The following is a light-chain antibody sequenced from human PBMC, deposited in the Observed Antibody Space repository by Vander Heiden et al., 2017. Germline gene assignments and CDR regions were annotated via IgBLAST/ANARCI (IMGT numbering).Light chain of an antibody. CDR1: QSLGSW. Sequence: DIQMTQSPPTLSASVGDRVTITCRASQSLGSWLAWYQQKPGKAPKLLIYKVSSLKSDVPSRCSGGGSGTEFALTISSLQPDDLATYYCQQNDSYPYTFGQGTKLEIK. V-gene: IGKV1-5*03. CDR2: KVS. J-gene: IGKJ2*01. CDR3: QQNDSYPYT.